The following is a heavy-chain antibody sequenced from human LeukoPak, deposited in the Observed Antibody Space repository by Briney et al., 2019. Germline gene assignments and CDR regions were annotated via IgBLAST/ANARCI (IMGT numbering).Heavy chain of an antibody. CDR2: ISGSGGST. J-gene: IGHJ4*02. CDR1: GFTFSTYA. Sequence: GGSLRLSCAASGFTFSTYAMSWVRQAPGKGLEWVSAISGSGGSTYYADSVRGRFTISRDNSKNTLYLQMYSLRAEDTAVYYCAKALEEYCGSGSCYLDYWGQGFLVTVSS. D-gene: IGHD2-15*01. CDR3: AKALEEYCGSGSCYLDY. V-gene: IGHV3-23*01.